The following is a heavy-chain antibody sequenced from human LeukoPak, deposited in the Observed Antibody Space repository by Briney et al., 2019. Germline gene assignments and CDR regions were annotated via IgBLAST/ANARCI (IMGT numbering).Heavy chain of an antibody. D-gene: IGHD3-22*01. CDR3: ARFSNYYDSSGYDY. V-gene: IGHV3-13*01. CDR2: IGTAGDT. Sequence: GGCRRLSCAASGFTFSSYDMHWVRQATGKGLEWVSAIGTAGDTYYPGSVKGRFTISRENAKNSLYLQMNSLRAGDTAVYYCARFSNYYDSSGYDYWGQGTLVTVSS. J-gene: IGHJ4*02. CDR1: GFTFSSYD.